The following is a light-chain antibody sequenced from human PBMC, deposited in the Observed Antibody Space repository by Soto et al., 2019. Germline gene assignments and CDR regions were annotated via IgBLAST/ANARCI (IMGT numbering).Light chain of an antibody. Sequence: DIQMTQSPSTLSASVGDRVTITCRASQIIGYWLAWYQQKPGKAPKLLVYDASTLGSGVPSTFSGSGSETEFTLPISSLQADDSATYYCQKYKSFSPYPLGKGTK. CDR2: DAS. CDR1: QIIGYW. V-gene: IGKV1-5*01. J-gene: IGKJ2*01. CDR3: QKYKSFSPYP.